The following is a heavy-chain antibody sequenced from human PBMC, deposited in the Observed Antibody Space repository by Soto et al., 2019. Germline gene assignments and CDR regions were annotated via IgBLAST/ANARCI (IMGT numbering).Heavy chain of an antibody. CDR2: IKSKTDGGTT. CDR1: GFTFSNAW. J-gene: IGHJ4*02. CDR3: TTDPPPGLVGATSH. V-gene: IGHV3-15*01. D-gene: IGHD1-26*01. Sequence: EVQLVESGGGLVKPGGSLRLSCAASGFTFSNAWMSWVRQAPGKGLEWVGRIKSKTDGGTTDYAAPVKGRFTISRDDSKNTLYRQMNSLKTEDTAVYYCTTDPPPGLVGATSHWGQGTLVTVSS.